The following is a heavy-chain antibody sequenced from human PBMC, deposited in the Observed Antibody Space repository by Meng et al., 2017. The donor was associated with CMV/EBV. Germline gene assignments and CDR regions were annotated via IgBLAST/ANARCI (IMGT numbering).Heavy chain of an antibody. Sequence: NAWMSWVRQAPGKGLEWVGRIKSKTDGGTTDYAAPVKGRFTISRDDSKNTLYLQMNSLKTEDTAVYYCTTSPYDILTGYYYYYGMDVWGQGTTVTVSS. D-gene: IGHD3-9*01. CDR1: NAW. J-gene: IGHJ6*02. CDR3: TTSPYDILTGYYYYYGMDV. CDR2: IKSKTDGGTT. V-gene: IGHV3-15*01.